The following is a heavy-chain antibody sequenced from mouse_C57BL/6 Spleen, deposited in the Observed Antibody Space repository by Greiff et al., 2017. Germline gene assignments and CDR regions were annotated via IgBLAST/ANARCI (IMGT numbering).Heavy chain of an antibody. J-gene: IGHJ2*01. CDR2: IWTGGGT. Sequence: VQLQQSGPGLVAPSQCLSITCTVSGFSLTSYAISWVRQPPGKGLEWLGVIWTGGGTNYNSALKSRLSISKDNSKSQVFLKMYSLQTDNTARYYCARTGTYFDYWGQGTTLTVSS. CDR3: ARTGTYFDY. CDR1: GFSLTSYA. D-gene: IGHD4-1*01. V-gene: IGHV2-9-1*01.